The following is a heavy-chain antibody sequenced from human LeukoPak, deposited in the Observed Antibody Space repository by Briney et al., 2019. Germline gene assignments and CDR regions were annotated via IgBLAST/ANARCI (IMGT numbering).Heavy chain of an antibody. D-gene: IGHD3-22*01. V-gene: IGHV4-61*02. CDR3: AREPYDSSGYYYPSYFDY. Sequence: SQTLSLTCTVSGGSISSGSYYWSWIRQPAGKGLEWIGRIYTSESTNYNPSLKSRVTISVDTSKNQFSLELSSVTAADTAVYYCAREPYDSSGYYYPSYFDYWGQGTLVTVSS. J-gene: IGHJ4*02. CDR1: GGSISSGSYY. CDR2: IYTSEST.